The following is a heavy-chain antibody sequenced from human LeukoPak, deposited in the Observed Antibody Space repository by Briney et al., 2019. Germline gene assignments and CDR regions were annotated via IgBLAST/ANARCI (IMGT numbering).Heavy chain of an antibody. D-gene: IGHD5-24*01. CDR1: GFIFSDFS. CDR3: ARDRFGRDGYNTYDY. CDR2: VSSSSLYI. V-gene: IGHV3-11*05. J-gene: IGHJ4*02. Sequence: GGSLGLSWEASGFIFSDFSMSWIGQAPGKGLEWISYVSSSSLYINYADSVKGRFTIFRDNAKNSLYLQMNSLRAENTAIYYCARDRFGRDGYNTYDYWGQGTLVTVSS.